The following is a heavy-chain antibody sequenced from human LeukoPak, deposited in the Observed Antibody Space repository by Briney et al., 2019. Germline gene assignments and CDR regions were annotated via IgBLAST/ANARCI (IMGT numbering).Heavy chain of an antibody. V-gene: IGHV3-23*01. CDR1: GFTFSRYA. D-gene: IGHD3-10*01. CDR2: VSGSGGST. Sequence: PGGSLRLSCAASGFTFSRYAMSWVRRAPGKGLEWVSGVSGSGGSTYYADSVKGLFTISRDNSKNTLYLQMNSLRAEDTAVYYCAKRMIRGVNHDAFDLWGQGTMVTVSS. CDR3: AKRMIRGVNHDAFDL. J-gene: IGHJ3*01.